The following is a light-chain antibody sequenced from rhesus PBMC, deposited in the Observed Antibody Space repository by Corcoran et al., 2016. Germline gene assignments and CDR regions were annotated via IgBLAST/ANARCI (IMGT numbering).Light chain of an antibody. V-gene: IGKV1-21*01. CDR3: LQYGSAPPWT. CDR2: KAS. J-gene: IGKJ1*01. Sequence: DIQMTQSPSSLSASVGDRVTITCRASQGIASWLAWYQQRPGKAPKLLIHKASSLQSGVPSRVSGSGSGTDFTLPLSSLEPEDFATYYCLQYGSAPPWTFGRGTKVEIK. CDR1: QGIASW.